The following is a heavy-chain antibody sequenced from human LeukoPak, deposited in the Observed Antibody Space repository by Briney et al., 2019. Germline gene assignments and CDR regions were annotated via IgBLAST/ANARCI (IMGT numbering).Heavy chain of an antibody. V-gene: IGHV4-34*01. Sequence: SETLSLTCAVYRGSFSGYYWSWVRQPPGKGLEWIGEINHSGGTNYNLSLKSRVTVSGDTSKKQFSLKLTSVTAADTAVYYCARRGSHGSPPDSWGQGTLVTVSS. CDR1: RGSFSGYY. CDR3: ARRGSHGSPPDS. CDR2: INHSGGT. J-gene: IGHJ4*02. D-gene: IGHD1-26*01.